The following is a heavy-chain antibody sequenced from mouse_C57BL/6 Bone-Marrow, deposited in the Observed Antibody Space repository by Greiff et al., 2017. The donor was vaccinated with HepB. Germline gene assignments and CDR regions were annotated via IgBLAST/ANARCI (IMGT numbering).Heavy chain of an antibody. D-gene: IGHD1-1*01. CDR3: ARNPFRYGRYYAMDY. V-gene: IGHV3-6*01. CDR2: ISYDGSN. J-gene: IGHJ4*01. CDR1: GYSITSGYY. Sequence: EVKLMESGPGLVKPSQSLSLTCSVTGYSITSGYYWNWIRQFPGNKLEWMGYISYDGSNNYNPSLKNRISITRDTSKNQFFLKLNSVTTEDTATYYCARNPFRYGRYYAMDYWGQGTSVTVSS.